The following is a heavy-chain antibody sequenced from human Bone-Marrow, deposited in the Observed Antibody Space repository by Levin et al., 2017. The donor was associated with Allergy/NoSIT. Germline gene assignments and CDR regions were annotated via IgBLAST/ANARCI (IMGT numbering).Heavy chain of an antibody. D-gene: IGHD3-10*01. J-gene: IGHJ4*02. CDR1: GFTVSSNY. V-gene: IGHV3-53*01. Sequence: GESLKIPCAASGFTVSSNYMSWVRQAPGKGPEWVSVIYSGGSTYYADSVKGRFTISRDNSKNTLYLQMNSLRAEDTAVYYCARGWFGELLSHWGQGTLVTVSS. CDR3: ARGWFGELLSH. CDR2: IYSGGST.